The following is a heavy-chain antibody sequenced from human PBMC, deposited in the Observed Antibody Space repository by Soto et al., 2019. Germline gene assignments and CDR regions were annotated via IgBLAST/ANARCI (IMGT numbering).Heavy chain of an antibody. Sequence: QITLKESGPTLVKPTETLTLTCTFSGFSLTSLGETVGWIRQPPGKALEWLALIYWDDDDHYSPSLESMLAITKGDSKYQVGLTLTNMDPVDTATYCCVHTHLVRRVYDWGQGTLFTVPS. CDR2: IYWDDDD. CDR3: VHTHLVRRVYD. J-gene: IGHJ4*02. CDR1: GFSLTSLGET. D-gene: IGHD4-17*01. V-gene: IGHV2-5*02.